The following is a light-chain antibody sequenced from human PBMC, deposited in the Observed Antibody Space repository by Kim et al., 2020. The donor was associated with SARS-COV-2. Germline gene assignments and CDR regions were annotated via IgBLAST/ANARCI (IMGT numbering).Light chain of an antibody. CDR3: QQYDSHPYT. CDR1: QSVGSW. V-gene: IGKV1-5*03. Sequence: DIQMTQSPSTLSASVGDRVTITCRASQSVGSWLAWYQQKPGKAPKLLIYKASTLEGGVPSRFSGRGSGTEFTLTINSLQPDDFATYSCQQYDSHPYTFGQGTKLEIK. CDR2: KAS. J-gene: IGKJ2*01.